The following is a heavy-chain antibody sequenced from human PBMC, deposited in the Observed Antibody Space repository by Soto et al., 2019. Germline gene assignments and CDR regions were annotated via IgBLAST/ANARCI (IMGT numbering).Heavy chain of an antibody. Sequence: EVQLVESGGGLVKPGGSVRLSCAASGFTFSNAWMTWVRQAPGKGLEWVGRVKSEIDGGTTDYAAPVRGRFTISRDDSENTLYLHINSLKTEDTAVYYCTTEWGRRWDRTYWYFDLWGRGTLVTVSS. V-gene: IGHV3-15*01. J-gene: IGHJ2*01. CDR3: TTEWGRRWDRTYWYFDL. CDR1: GFTFSNAW. CDR2: VKSEIDGGTT. D-gene: IGHD1-26*01.